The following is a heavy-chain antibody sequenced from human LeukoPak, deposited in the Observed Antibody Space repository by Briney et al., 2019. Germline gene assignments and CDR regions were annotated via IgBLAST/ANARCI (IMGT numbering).Heavy chain of an antibody. CDR1: GFTFSTYS. D-gene: IGHD5-18*01. V-gene: IGHV3-21*01. J-gene: IGHJ4*02. Sequence: GGSLRLSCAASGFTFSTYSMNWVRQAPGKGLEWVSSISSGSTYISYADSVKGRFTISRDNAKNSLYLQMNSLRAEDTAVYYCARSPGAAMVPFDYWGQGTLVTASS. CDR3: ARSPGAAMVPFDY. CDR2: ISSGSTYI.